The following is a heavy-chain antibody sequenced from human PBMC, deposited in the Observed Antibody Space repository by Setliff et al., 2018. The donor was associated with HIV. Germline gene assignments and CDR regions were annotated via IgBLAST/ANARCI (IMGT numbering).Heavy chain of an antibody. V-gene: IGHV3-30*18. D-gene: IGHD2-21*02. CDR2: ISSDGSTT. CDR3: AKEGDTGPPNWYSYDY. CDR1: GFTFSRYG. Sequence: GGSLRLSCAATGFTFSRYGMHWVRQPPGEGLEWVAVISSDGSTTYYGDSVKGRFSISRDSSKNTVYLQMNSLRAEDTAVYYCAKEGDTGPPNWYSYDYWGQGTLVTVSS. J-gene: IGHJ4*02.